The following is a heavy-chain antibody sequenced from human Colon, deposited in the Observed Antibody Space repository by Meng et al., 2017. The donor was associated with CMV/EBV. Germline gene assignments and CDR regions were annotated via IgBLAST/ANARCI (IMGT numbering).Heavy chain of an antibody. V-gene: IGHV3-53*01. Sequence: GGSLRLSCEAYGHSVSSAYMAWVRQAPGKGRDWVSIIYSGGSASYAGSVKRRFTVSRDIPKNIVYLQMTSLRVEDTAVYYCARDTVGAGMDVWGQGTTVTSP. J-gene: IGHJ6*02. CDR2: IYSGGSA. CDR3: ARDTVGAGMDV. CDR1: GHSVSSAY. D-gene: IGHD1-26*01.